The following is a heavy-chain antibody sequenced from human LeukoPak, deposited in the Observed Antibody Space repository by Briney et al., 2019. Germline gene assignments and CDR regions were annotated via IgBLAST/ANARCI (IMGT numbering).Heavy chain of an antibody. Sequence: ASETLSLTCTVSGGSISSSSYYWGWIRQPPGKGLEWIGSIYYSGSTYYNPSLKSRVTISVDTSKNQFSLKLSSVTAADTAVYYCARRDVLRYFDWLSPFDYWGQGTLVTVSS. CDR2: IYYSGST. CDR1: GGSISSSSYY. CDR3: ARRDVLRYFDWLSPFDY. D-gene: IGHD3-9*01. J-gene: IGHJ4*02. V-gene: IGHV4-39*01.